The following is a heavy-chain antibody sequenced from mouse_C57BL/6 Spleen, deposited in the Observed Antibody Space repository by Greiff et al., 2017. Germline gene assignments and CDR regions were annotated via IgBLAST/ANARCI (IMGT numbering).Heavy chain of an antibody. Sequence: LVESGAELVRPGASVTLSCKASGYTFTDYEMHWVKQTPVHGLEWIGAIDPETGGTAYNQKFKGKAILTADKSSSTAYMELRSLTSEDSAVYYCTISNWDEGDYWGQGTTLTVSS. CDR2: IDPETGGT. V-gene: IGHV1-15*01. CDR1: GYTFTDYE. J-gene: IGHJ2*01. D-gene: IGHD4-1*01. CDR3: TISNWDEGDY.